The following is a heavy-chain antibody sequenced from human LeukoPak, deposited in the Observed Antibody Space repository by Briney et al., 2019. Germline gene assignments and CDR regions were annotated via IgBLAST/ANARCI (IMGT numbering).Heavy chain of an antibody. J-gene: IGHJ4*02. CDR1: GYTFTSYD. D-gene: IGHD3-22*01. Sequence: ASVKVSCKASGYTFTSYDINWVRPATGQGLEWMGWMNPNSGNTGYAQKFQGRVTMTRNTSISTAYMELSSLRSEDTAVYYCARGLYYYDSSGSSSYWGQGTLVTVSS. CDR2: MNPNSGNT. CDR3: ARGLYYYDSSGSSSY. V-gene: IGHV1-8*01.